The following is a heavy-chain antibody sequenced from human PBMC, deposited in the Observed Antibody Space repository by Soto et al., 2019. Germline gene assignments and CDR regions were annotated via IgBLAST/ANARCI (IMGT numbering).Heavy chain of an antibody. CDR3: ARETYYDFWSGPYYGMDV. CDR2: ISYDGSNK. D-gene: IGHD3-3*01. V-gene: IGHV3-30-3*01. CDR1: GFTFSSYA. Sequence: QVQLVESGGGVVQPGRSLRLSCAASGFTFSSYAMHWVRQAPGKGLEWVAVISYDGSNKYYADSVKGRFTISRDNSRNTLYPQMDSLGAEDTAVYYCARETYYDFWSGPYYGMDVWGQGTTVTVSS. J-gene: IGHJ6*02.